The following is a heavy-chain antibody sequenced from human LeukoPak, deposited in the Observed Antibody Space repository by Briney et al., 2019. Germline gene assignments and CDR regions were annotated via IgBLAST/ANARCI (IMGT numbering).Heavy chain of an antibody. CDR1: GGTFSSYA. Sequence: GASVKVSCKASGGTFSSYAISWVRQAPGQGLEWMGGIIPIFGTTNYAQKLQGRVTITADESTSTAYMELSSLRSEDTAMYYCAINQAGYCGGGSCYRHEFYYMDVWGKGTSVTVSS. D-gene: IGHD2-15*01. J-gene: IGHJ6*03. CDR3: AINQAGYCGGGSCYRHEFYYMDV. CDR2: IIPIFGTT. V-gene: IGHV1-69*13.